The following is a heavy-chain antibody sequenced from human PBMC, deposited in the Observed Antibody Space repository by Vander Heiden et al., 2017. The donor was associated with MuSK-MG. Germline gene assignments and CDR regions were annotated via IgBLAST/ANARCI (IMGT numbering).Heavy chain of an antibody. CDR1: GGSFSGYY. CDR3: ARGSKEDTVMVTADFDY. J-gene: IGHJ4*02. V-gene: IGHV4-34*01. Sequence: QVQLQQWGAGLLKPSETLSLTCAVYGGSFSGYYWNWIRHPPGKGLEWIGEINHSGSTNYNPSLKSRVTISVDTSKNQFSLKLSSVTAADTAVYYCARGSKEDTVMVTADFDYWGQGTLVTVSS. D-gene: IGHD5-18*01. CDR2: INHSGST.